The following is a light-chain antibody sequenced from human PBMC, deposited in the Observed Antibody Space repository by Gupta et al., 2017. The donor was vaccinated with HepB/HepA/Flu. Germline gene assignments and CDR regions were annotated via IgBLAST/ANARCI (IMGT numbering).Light chain of an antibody. J-gene: IGLJ1*01. CDR2: DVS. V-gene: IGLV2-14*03. CDR3: TSYTSSSTPYV. Sequence: QPALTQPASVSGSPGQSITISCTGTSSDVGGYKYVSWYQQHPGKAPKLIIYDVSNRPSGVSNRFSGSKSGNTASLAISGLQAEDEADYYCTSYTSSSTPYVFGSGTKVTVL. CDR1: SSDVGGYKY.